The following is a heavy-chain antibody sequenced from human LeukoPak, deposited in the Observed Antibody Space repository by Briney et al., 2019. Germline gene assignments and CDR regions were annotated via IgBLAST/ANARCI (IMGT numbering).Heavy chain of an antibody. CDR2: IYYSGST. V-gene: IGHV4-59*01. D-gene: IGHD3-22*01. J-gene: IGHJ4*02. CDR3: ARDSNYYDSSGYRYYFDY. Sequence: SETLSLTCTVSGGSISSYYWSWIRQPPGKGLGWIGSIYYSGSTNYNPSLKSRVTISVDTSKNQFSLKLSSVTAADTAVYYCARDSNYYDSSGYRYYFDYWGQGTLVTVSS. CDR1: GGSISSYY.